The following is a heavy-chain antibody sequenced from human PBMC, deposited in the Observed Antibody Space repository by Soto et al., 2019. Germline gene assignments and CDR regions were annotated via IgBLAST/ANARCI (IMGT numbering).Heavy chain of an antibody. CDR3: ARDRKGGAVAGTRVDAFDI. J-gene: IGHJ3*02. D-gene: IGHD6-19*01. CDR2: ISSSSSTI. V-gene: IGHV3-48*01. Sequence: GSLRLSCAASGFTFSSYSMNWVRQAPGKGLEWVSYISSSSSTIYYADSVKGRFTISRDNAKNSLYLQMNSLRAEDTAVYYCARDRKGGAVAGTRVDAFDIWGQGTMVTVSS. CDR1: GFTFSSYS.